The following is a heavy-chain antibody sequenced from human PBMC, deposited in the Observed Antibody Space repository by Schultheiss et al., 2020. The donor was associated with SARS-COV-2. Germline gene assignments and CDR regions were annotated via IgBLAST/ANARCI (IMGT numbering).Heavy chain of an antibody. CDR1: GYSFTEYY. CDR2: INPNSGGT. CDR3: ARGRESQWYQLLWGYYYGMDV. D-gene: IGHD2-2*01. Sequence: ASVKVSCKASGYSFTEYYIHWVRQAPGQGLEWMGWINPNSGGTRYAQKFQGRVTMSRDTSISTVYVELSRLGSDDTAMYYCARGRESQWYQLLWGYYYGMDVWGQGTTVTVSS. J-gene: IGHJ6*02. V-gene: IGHV1-2*02.